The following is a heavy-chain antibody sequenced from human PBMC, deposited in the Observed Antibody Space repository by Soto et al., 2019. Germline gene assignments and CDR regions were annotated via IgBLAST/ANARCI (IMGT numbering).Heavy chain of an antibody. CDR3: ARGGAVRGVIMGTFGY. J-gene: IGHJ4*02. V-gene: IGHV4-31*03. D-gene: IGHD3-10*01. CDR1: GGSISSGGYY. Sequence: TSETQSLTCTVSGGSISSGGYYWSWIRQHPGKGLEWIGYIYYSGSTYYNPSLKSRVTISVDTSKNQFSLKLSSVTAADTAVYYCARGGAVRGVIMGTFGYWGQGTLVTVSS. CDR2: IYYSGST.